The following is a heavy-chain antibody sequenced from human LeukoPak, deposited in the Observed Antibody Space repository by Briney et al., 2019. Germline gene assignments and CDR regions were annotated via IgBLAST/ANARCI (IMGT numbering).Heavy chain of an antibody. CDR1: GFSFSDSW. J-gene: IGHJ4*02. Sequence: GGSLRLSCAASGFSFSDSWMSWVRQAPGKGLEWVANMNPDGSGKYYVDSVRGRFTVSRDNAKNTVYLQMNSLRAEDTAAYYCGRDPAWGAIDYWGQGTLVTVSS. D-gene: IGHD7-27*01. V-gene: IGHV3-7*01. CDR3: GRDPAWGAIDY. CDR2: MNPDGSGK.